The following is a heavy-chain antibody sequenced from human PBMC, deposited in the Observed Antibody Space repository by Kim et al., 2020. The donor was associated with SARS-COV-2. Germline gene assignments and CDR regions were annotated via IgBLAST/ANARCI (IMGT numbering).Heavy chain of an antibody. CDR3: AKLSLIYGSGSSDDAFDI. J-gene: IGHJ3*02. D-gene: IGHD3-10*01. Sequence: GGSLRLSCVASGFTFSSYGMHWVRQAPGKGLEWVAVISYDGSNKYYADSVKGRFTISRDNSKNTLYLQMNSLRAEDTAVYYCAKLSLIYGSGSSDDAFDIWGQGTMVTVSS. CDR2: ISYDGSNK. V-gene: IGHV3-30*18. CDR1: GFTFSSYG.